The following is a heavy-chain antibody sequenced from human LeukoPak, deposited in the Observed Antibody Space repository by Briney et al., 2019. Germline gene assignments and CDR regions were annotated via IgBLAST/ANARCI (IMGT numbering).Heavy chain of an antibody. D-gene: IGHD1-26*01. J-gene: IGHJ4*02. V-gene: IGHV4-59*01. CDR2: IYYSGST. Sequence: SETLSLTCTVSSGSISSYYWSWIRQPPGKGLEWIGYIYYSGSTNYNPSLKSRVTISVDTSKNQFSLKLSSVTAADTAVYYCARDYSGSHDYWGQGTLVTVSS. CDR1: SGSISSYY. CDR3: ARDYSGSHDY.